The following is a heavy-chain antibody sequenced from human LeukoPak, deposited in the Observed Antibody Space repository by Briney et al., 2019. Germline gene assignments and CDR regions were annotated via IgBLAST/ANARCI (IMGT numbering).Heavy chain of an antibody. CDR1: GGSISSYY. J-gene: IGHJ4*02. V-gene: IGHV4-59*01. D-gene: IGHD3-10*01. Sequence: SETLSLTCTVSGGSISSYYWSWIRQPPGKGLEWIGYIYYSGSTNYNPSLKSRVTISVDTSKNQFSLKLSSVTAADTAVYYCARNHDYYGSGSYYPLPGYWGQGTLVTVSS. CDR3: ARNHDYYGSGSYYPLPGY. CDR2: IYYSGST.